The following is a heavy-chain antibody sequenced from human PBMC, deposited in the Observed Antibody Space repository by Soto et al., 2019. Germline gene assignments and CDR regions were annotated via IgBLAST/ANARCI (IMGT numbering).Heavy chain of an antibody. CDR2: INHSGST. D-gene: IGHD5-12*01. V-gene: IGHV4-34*01. CDR1: VGSFSGYY. J-gene: IGHJ5*02. CDR3: ARPPRRGFHYNWFDP. Sequence: EPLSRTCAVYVGSFSGYYWSWIRQPPGKGLEWIGEINHSGSTNYNPSLKSRVTISVDTSKNQFSLKLSSVTAADTAVYYCARPPRRGFHYNWFDPWGQGTLVTVSS.